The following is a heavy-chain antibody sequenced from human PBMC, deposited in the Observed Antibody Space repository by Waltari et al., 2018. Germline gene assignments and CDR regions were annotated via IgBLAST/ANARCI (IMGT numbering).Heavy chain of an antibody. CDR3: TTSGMDV. CDR2: ISLSGSSI. J-gene: IGHJ6*02. CDR1: GFPFGSYS. V-gene: IGHV3-48*01. Sequence: EVQLVESGGGLVQPGGSLRLACAASGFPFGSYSMNWVRQAPGKGLEWISYISLSGSSIQYADSVKGRFTISRDNANNSLYLQMNSLRADDSAVYYCTTSGMDVWGQGTTVTVSS.